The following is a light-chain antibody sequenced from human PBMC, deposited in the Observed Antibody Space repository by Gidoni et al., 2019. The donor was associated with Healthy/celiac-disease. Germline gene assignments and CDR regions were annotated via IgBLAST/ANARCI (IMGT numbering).Light chain of an antibody. J-gene: IGLJ2*01. CDR2: DDS. V-gene: IGLV3-21*02. CDR3: QVWDSSSDHVV. Sequence: SYVLTQPPSVSVAPGQTARITCGGNNIGSKSVHWYQQKPGQGPVLVVYDDSDRPSGIPERFSGSNSGNTATLTIRRVEAGDEADYYCQVWDSSSDHVVFGGGTKLTVL. CDR1: NIGSKS.